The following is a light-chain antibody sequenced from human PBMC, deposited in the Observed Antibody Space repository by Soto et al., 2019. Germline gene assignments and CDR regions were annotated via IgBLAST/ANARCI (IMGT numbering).Light chain of an antibody. V-gene: IGKV4-1*01. Sequence: DSLMTQSPYSLAVSLGERATINCKSSQTLLYSSNNKNYIAWYQQKPGQPPRLLIYWTSTRESGVPDRFSGSGSGTDFTLTISSLQAEDVAVYYCQQYYSTPRTFGQGTKVDIK. CDR1: QTLLYSSNNKNY. J-gene: IGKJ1*01. CDR3: QQYYSTPRT. CDR2: WTS.